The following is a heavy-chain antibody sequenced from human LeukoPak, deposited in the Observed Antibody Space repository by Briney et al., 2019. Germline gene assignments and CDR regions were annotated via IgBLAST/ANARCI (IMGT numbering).Heavy chain of an antibody. CDR1: GFTLSNYS. Sequence: GGSLRLSCAASGFTLSNYSMNWVRQAPGKGLEWVGRIKSITDGGTTDYAAPVKGRFTISRDDSKNTLYLQMNSLKTEDTAVYYCTSFLDYWGQGTLVTVSS. CDR2: IKSITDGGTT. D-gene: IGHD2/OR15-2a*01. CDR3: TSFLDY. V-gene: IGHV3-15*01. J-gene: IGHJ4*02.